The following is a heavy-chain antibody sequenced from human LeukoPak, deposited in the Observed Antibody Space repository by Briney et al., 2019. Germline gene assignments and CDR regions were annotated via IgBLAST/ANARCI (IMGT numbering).Heavy chain of an antibody. Sequence: GGSLRLSCAASGFTFSSYGMHWVRQAPGKGLEWVAVISYDGSNKYYADSVKGRFTISRDNSKNTLYLQMNSLRAEDTAVYYCANKGVRGYGTDGMDVWGQGTTVTVSS. CDR1: GFTFSSYG. CDR3: ANKGVRGYGTDGMDV. CDR2: ISYDGSNK. D-gene: IGHD5-12*01. V-gene: IGHV3-30*18. J-gene: IGHJ6*02.